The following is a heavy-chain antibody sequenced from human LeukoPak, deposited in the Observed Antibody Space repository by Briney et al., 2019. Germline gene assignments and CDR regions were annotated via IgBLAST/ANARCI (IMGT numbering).Heavy chain of an antibody. CDR3: AKVRRDGYSSFDH. V-gene: IGHV3-7*03. J-gene: IGHJ4*02. D-gene: IGHD5-24*01. CDR1: GFTFSSYW. Sequence: GGSLRLSCAASGFTFSSYWMSWVRQAPGKGLEWVANIKQDGSEKYYVDSVKGRFTISRDSSENTLYLQMNSLRAEDTAVYYCAKVRRDGYSSFDHWGQGTLVTVSS. CDR2: IKQDGSEK.